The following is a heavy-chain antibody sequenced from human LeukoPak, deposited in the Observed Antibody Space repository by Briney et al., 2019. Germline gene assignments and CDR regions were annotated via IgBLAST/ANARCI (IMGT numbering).Heavy chain of an antibody. CDR3: ARVEQWLVPYF. Sequence: ASVKVSCKASGYTFTNYYITWVRQAPGQGLEWMGWISAYNGNTNYAQKLQGRVTMTTDTSTSTAYMELRSLRSDDTAVYYCARVEQWLVPYFWGQGTMVTVSS. J-gene: IGHJ3*01. D-gene: IGHD6-19*01. V-gene: IGHV1-18*01. CDR2: ISAYNGNT. CDR1: GYTFTNYY.